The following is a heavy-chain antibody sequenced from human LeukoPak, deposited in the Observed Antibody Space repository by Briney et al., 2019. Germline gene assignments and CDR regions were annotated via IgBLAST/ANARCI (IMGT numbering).Heavy chain of an antibody. V-gene: IGHV4-30-4*01. CDR2: VYYSGNT. D-gene: IGHD3-22*01. J-gene: IGHJ6*02. CDR1: GGSISSGDYY. Sequence: SQTLSLTCTVFGGSISSGDYYWSWIRQPPGKGLEWVGYVYYSGNTYYNPSLKSRVTISVDTSKNQFSLKLSSVTAADTAVYYCARDFASSGYYSPTGYYGMDVWGQGTTVTVSS. CDR3: ARDFASSGYYSPTGYYGMDV.